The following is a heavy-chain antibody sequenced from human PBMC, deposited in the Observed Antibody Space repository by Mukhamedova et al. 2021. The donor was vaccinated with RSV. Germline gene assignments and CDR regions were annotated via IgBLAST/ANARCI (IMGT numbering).Heavy chain of an antibody. J-gene: IGHJ4*02. CDR2: IYHTGGT. Sequence: GGSLSGNSWSWIRQSPGKGREWIGEIYHTGGTSYNPSLKSRVTISVDTSKNQFSLMLTSLTAPDTAGYSCATYSSSNPHYWGQGT. CDR1: GGSLSGNS. CDR3: ATYSSSNPHY. D-gene: IGHD6-19*01. V-gene: IGHV4-34*01.